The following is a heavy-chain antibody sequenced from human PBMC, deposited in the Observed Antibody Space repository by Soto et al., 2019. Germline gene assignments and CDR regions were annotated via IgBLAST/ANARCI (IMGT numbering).Heavy chain of an antibody. CDR1: GYTFTSYY. J-gene: IGHJ4*02. Sequence: QVQLVQSGAEVKKPGASVKVSCKASGYTFTSYYMHWVRQAPGQGLEWMGIINPSGGSTSYAQKFQIRVTMTRDTSTSTVYMDRSSRRSEDTAVYYCPSQGMGSGNLYYWGQGTLVTVSS. CDR2: INPSGGST. CDR3: PSQGMGSGNLYY. D-gene: IGHD3-10*01. V-gene: IGHV1-46*03.